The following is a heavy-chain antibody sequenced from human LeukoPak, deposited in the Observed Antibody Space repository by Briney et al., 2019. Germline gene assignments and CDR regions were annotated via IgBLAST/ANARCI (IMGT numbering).Heavy chain of an antibody. Sequence: GGSLRLSCAASGFTFSIYDLSWVRQAPGKGLECVAAIDRGVGSTFYADSVKGRFTISRDNSKNTMYLQMNNLRADDTAVYYCAKKGQADDYGKPDWGQGTLVTVSS. CDR1: GFTFSIYD. V-gene: IGHV3-23*01. D-gene: IGHD4-17*01. CDR2: IDRGVGST. CDR3: AKKGQADDYGKPD. J-gene: IGHJ4*02.